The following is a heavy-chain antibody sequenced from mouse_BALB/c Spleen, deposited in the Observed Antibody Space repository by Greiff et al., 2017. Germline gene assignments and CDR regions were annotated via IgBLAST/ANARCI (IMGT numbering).Heavy chain of an antibody. CDR2: ISSGGGST. V-gene: IGHV5-12-1*01. D-gene: IGHD2-1*01. CDR1: GFAFSSYD. J-gene: IGHJ3*01. Sequence: EVHLVESGGGLVKPGGSLKLSCAASGFAFSSYDMSWVRQTPEKRLEWVAYISSGGGSTYYPDTVKGRFTISRDNAKNTLYLQMSSLKSEDTAMYYCARSGYGNYGGFAYWGQGTLVTVSA. CDR3: ARSGYGNYGGFAY.